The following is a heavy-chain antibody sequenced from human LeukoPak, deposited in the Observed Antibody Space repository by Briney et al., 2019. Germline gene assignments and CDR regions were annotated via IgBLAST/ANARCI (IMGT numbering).Heavy chain of an antibody. CDR3: TRGPGYDYVWGTYRADY. Sequence: GGSLRLSCSPSGFIFYSYAMHWVRQAPGRGLEYVAAITSSGSSTFHANSVKGRFTISRDNSKNTLYLQMGSLRPEDMAVYFCTRGPGYDYVWGTYRADYWGQGTLVTVSS. CDR2: ITSSGSST. CDR1: GFIFYSYA. V-gene: IGHV3-64*01. D-gene: IGHD3-16*02. J-gene: IGHJ4*02.